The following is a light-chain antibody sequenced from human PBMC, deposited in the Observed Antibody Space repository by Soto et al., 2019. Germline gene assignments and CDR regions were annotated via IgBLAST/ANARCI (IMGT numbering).Light chain of an antibody. CDR2: GAS. Sequence: EIVLTQSPGTLSLSPGERATLSCRASQTVNSSYLAWYQQKPGQAPRLLIYGASNRATGIPDRFSGSGSGTDFTLTITRLEPEDFAMYYCQRYDSLRTFGQGTKVDI. J-gene: IGKJ1*01. CDR3: QRYDSLRT. CDR1: QTVNSSY. V-gene: IGKV3-20*01.